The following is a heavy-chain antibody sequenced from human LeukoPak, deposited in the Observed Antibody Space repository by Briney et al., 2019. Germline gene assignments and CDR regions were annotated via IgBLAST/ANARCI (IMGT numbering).Heavy chain of an antibody. CDR1: GFTFSSYA. CDR2: ISGSGGST. CDR3: ARDKDCSSTSCYLPIDY. D-gene: IGHD2-2*01. V-gene: IGHV3-23*01. J-gene: IGHJ4*02. Sequence: GGSLRLSCAASGFTFSSYAMSWVRQAPGKGLEWVSAISGSGGSTYYADSVKGRFTISRDNSKNTLYLQMNSLRAEDTAVYYCARDKDCSSTSCYLPIDYWGQGTLVTVSS.